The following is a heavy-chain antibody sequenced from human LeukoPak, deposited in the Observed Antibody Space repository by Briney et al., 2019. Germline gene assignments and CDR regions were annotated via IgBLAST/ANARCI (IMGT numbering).Heavy chain of an antibody. CDR1: GYTFTGYY. V-gene: IGHV1-2*02. J-gene: IGHJ4*02. CDR2: INPNSGGT. Sequence: ASVKVSCKASGYTFTGYYMHWVRQAPGQGLEWMGWINPNSGGTNYAQKFQGRVTVTRDTSISTAYMELNSLRAEDTAVYYCAKKKTDYSYPSSFDYWGQGTLVTVSS. CDR3: AKKKTDYSYPSSFDY. D-gene: IGHD4-11*01.